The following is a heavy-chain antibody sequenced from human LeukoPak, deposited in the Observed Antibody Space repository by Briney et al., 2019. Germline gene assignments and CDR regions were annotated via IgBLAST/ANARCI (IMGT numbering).Heavy chain of an antibody. J-gene: IGHJ5*02. V-gene: IGHV4-38-2*02. CDR3: ARKEGGQLVNTRRWFDP. CDR2: MYHTGST. Sequence: SETLSLTCTVSGYSMSSGYYWGWIRQPPERGLEWIGSMYHTGSTYYNPSLKSRVTISVDTSKNQFYLKLSSVTAADTAVYYCARKEGGQLVNTRRWFDPWGQGTLVTVSS. D-gene: IGHD6-13*01. CDR1: GYSMSSGYY.